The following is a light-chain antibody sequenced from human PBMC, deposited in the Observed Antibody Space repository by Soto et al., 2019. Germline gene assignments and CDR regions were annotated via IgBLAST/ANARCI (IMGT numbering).Light chain of an antibody. Sequence: EIVLTQSPATLSLSPGERATLSCRASQSVSSYLAWYQQKPGQAPRLLIYDASNRATGIPARFSGSGSGTDFTLTISSLEPEDVAVYYCQQRSNWPPYPFGQGTKLEIK. CDR1: QSVSSY. CDR3: QQRSNWPPYP. J-gene: IGKJ2*01. CDR2: DAS. V-gene: IGKV3-11*01.